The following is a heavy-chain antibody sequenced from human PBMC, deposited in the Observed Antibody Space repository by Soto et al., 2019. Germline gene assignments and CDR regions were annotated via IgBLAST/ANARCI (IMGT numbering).Heavy chain of an antibody. CDR3: AKDHLLSAAPAY. D-gene: IGHD2-2*01. CDR1: GFTFDTYG. J-gene: IGHJ4*01. V-gene: IGHV3-30*18. Sequence: QVQLVESGGGVVQPGRSLRLSCAASGFTFDTYGMHWVRQAPGKGLEWVAVISYDGSNRYYADSVKGRFTISRDNSKNTLYPQMNSLRSEHTAVYYCAKDHLLSAAPAYWGHGTLVTVSS. CDR2: ISYDGSNR.